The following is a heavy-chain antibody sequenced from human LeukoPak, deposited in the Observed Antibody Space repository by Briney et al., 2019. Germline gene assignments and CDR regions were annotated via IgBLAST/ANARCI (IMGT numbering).Heavy chain of an antibody. Sequence: GGSLRLSCAASGFTFRTSGMNWVRQAPGKGLEWVSYISSSGTTISYAQSVKGRFTISRDNAKNSLYLQMNSLRAEDTAVYYCASPRVGAIVYWGQGTLVTVSS. CDR2: ISSSGTTI. D-gene: IGHD1-26*01. CDR1: GFTFRTSG. V-gene: IGHV3-48*01. J-gene: IGHJ4*02. CDR3: ASPRVGAIVY.